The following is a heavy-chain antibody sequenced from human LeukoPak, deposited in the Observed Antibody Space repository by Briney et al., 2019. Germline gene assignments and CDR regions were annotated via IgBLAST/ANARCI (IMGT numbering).Heavy chain of an antibody. J-gene: IGHJ3*02. CDR3: AKSMIPIGGDRDAFDI. CDR2: ISGSGGST. CDR1: GFTFSSYG. Sequence: PGGSLRLSCAASGFTFSSYGMSWVRQAPGKGLEWVSAISGSGGSTYYADSVKGRFTISRDNSKNTLYLQMNSLRAEDTAVYYCAKSMIPIGGDRDAFDIWGQGTMVTVSS. V-gene: IGHV3-23*01. D-gene: IGHD3-22*01.